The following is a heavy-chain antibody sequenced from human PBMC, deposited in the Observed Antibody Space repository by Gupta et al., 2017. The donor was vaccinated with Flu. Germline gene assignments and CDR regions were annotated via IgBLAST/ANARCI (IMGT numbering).Heavy chain of an antibody. CDR1: GFTFSNYA. CDR3: AKGGLCGGDCYSSNWFDS. V-gene: IGHV3-23*01. D-gene: IGHD2-21*02. J-gene: IGHJ5*01. Sequence: EVQLLESGGGLVQPGGSLRLSCAASGFTFSNYAMSWVRQAPGKGREWVSSIGHSGAKTYYTDSVKGRFTISRDNSKNTLSVQMNSLRAEDTAVYYCAKGGLCGGDCYSSNWFDSWGQGTLVTVSS. CDR2: IGHSGAKT.